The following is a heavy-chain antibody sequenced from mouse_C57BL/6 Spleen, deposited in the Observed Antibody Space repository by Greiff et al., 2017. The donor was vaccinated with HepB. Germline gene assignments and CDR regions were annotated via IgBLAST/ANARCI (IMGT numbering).Heavy chain of an antibody. D-gene: IGHD2-4*01. CDR2: IDPSDSYT. V-gene: IGHV1-59*01. CDR1: GYTFTSYW. Sequence: QVQLQQPGAELVRPGTSVKLSCKASGYTFTSYWMHWVKQRPGQGLEWIGVIDPSDSYTNYNQKFKGKATLTVDTSSSTAYMQLSSLTSEDSAVYYCARGGYDYPYWGQGTLVTVSA. J-gene: IGHJ3*01. CDR3: ARGGYDYPY.